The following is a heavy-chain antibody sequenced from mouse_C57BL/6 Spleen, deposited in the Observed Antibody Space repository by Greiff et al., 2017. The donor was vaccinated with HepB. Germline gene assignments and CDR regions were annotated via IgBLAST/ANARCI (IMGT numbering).Heavy chain of an antibody. J-gene: IGHJ3*01. CDR3: ASPHYYGSSYGFAY. CDR2: INPGSGGT. V-gene: IGHV1-54*01. Sequence: QVQLKQSGAELVRPGTSVKVSCKASGYAFTNYLIEWVKQRPGQGLEWIGVINPGSGGTNYNEKFKGKATLTADNASSTAYMQLSSLTSEDSAVYFCASPHYYGSSYGFAYWGQGTLVTVSA. CDR1: GYAFTNYL. D-gene: IGHD1-1*01.